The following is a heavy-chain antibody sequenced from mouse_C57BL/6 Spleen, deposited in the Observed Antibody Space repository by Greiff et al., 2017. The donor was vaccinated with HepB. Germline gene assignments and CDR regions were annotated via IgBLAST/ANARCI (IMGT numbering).Heavy chain of an antibody. D-gene: IGHD2-4*01. CDR3: ARIYYDYDDAMDY. J-gene: IGHJ4*01. Sequence: QVQLQQSGVELVRPGTSVKVSCKASGYAFTNYLIEWVKQRPGQGLEWIGVINPGSGGTNHNEKFKGKATLTADKSSSTAYMQLGSLTSEDSAVYFCARIYYDYDDAMDYWGQGTSVTVSS. V-gene: IGHV1-54*01. CDR2: INPGSGGT. CDR1: GYAFTNYL.